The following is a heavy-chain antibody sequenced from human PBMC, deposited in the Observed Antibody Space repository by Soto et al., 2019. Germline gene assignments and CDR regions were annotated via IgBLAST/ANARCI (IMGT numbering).Heavy chain of an antibody. Sequence: SETLSLTCAVYGGSFSCYYWSWIRQPPGKGLEWIGEINHSGSTNYNPSLKSRVTISVDTSKNHFSLKLTSVTAADTAVYYCARAGFDPWGQGTLVTVSS. V-gene: IGHV4-34*01. CDR1: GGSFSCYY. CDR2: INHSGST. J-gene: IGHJ5*02. CDR3: ARAGFDP.